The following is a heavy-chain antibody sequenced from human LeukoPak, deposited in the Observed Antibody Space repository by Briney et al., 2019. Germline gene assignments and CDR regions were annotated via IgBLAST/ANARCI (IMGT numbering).Heavy chain of an antibody. CDR3: ARRYYGSGSYYAFDI. D-gene: IGHD3-10*01. J-gene: IGHJ3*02. V-gene: IGHV5-51*01. CDR2: IYPGDSDT. Sequence: GESLKISCKGSGYSFTSYWIGWVRPMPGKGLEWMGIIYPGDSDTRYSPSFQGQVTISADKSISTAYLQWSSLKASDTAMFYCARRYYGSGSYYAFDIWGQGTMVTVSS. CDR1: GYSFTSYW.